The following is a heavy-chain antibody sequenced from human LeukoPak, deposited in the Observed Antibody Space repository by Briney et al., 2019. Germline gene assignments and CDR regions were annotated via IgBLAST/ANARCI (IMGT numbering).Heavy chain of an antibody. CDR3: ARDQGEIDGSGKEYYFDY. D-gene: IGHD3-10*01. J-gene: IGHJ4*02. V-gene: IGHV1-2*02. Sequence: GASVKVSCKASGYTFTGYYMHWVRQAPGQGLEWMGWINPNSGGTNYAQKFQGRVTMTRDTSISTAYMELSRLRSDDTAVYYCARDQGEIDGSGKEYYFDYWGQGTLVTVSS. CDR2: INPNSGGT. CDR1: GYTFTGYY.